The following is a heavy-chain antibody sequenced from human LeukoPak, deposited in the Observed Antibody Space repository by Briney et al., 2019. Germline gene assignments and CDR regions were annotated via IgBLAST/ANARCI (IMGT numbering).Heavy chain of an antibody. Sequence: ASVKVSCKASGYRFTDYYVHWVRQAPGQGLEWMAWINPNGGTTNYAQKFQDRVTVITDTSISTAYMEPSNLRSDDTAVYFCARTSDYYNYYFDYWGQGTAVTVSS. V-gene: IGHV1-2*02. CDR2: INPNGGTT. CDR3: ARTSDYYNYYFDY. D-gene: IGHD1-1*01. J-gene: IGHJ4*02. CDR1: GYRFTDYY.